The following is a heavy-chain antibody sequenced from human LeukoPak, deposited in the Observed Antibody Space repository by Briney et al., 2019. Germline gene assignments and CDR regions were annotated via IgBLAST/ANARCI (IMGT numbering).Heavy chain of an antibody. CDR2: INSDGSST. J-gene: IGHJ4*02. Sequence: GGSLGLSCAASGLTFSSYWMHWVRQAPGKGLVWVSRINSDGSSTSYADSVKGRFTISRDNAKNTLYLQMNSLRAEDTAVYYCARGCRSGCFDYWGQGTLVTVSS. CDR1: GLTFSSYW. CDR3: ARGCRSGCFDY. D-gene: IGHD6-19*01. V-gene: IGHV3-74*01.